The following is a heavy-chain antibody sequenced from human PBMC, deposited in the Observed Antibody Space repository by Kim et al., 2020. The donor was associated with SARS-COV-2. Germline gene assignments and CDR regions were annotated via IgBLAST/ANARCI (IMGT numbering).Heavy chain of an antibody. CDR1: GGSISSYY. J-gene: IGHJ4*02. D-gene: IGHD3-10*01. CDR2: IYYSGST. CDR3: ARARGGGIFDY. V-gene: IGHV4-59*01. Sequence: SETLSLTCTVSGGSISSYYWSWIRQPPGKGLEWIGYIYYSGSTNYNPSLKSRVTISVDTCKNQFSLKLSSVTAADTAVYYCARARGGGIFDYWGQGTLVTVSS.